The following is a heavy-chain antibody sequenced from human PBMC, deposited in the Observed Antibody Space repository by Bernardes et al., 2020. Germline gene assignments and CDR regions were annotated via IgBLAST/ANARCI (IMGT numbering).Heavy chain of an antibody. CDR3: ARGRNFGYSSGDAFDI. J-gene: IGHJ3*02. D-gene: IGHD5-18*01. Sequence: ASVKVSCKASGYTFTSYGISWVRQAPGQGLEWMGWISAYNGNTNYAQKLQGRVTMTTDTSTSTAYMELRSLRSDDTAVYYCARGRNFGYSSGDAFDIWGQGTMVTVSS. CDR1: GYTFTSYG. V-gene: IGHV1-18*01. CDR2: ISAYNGNT.